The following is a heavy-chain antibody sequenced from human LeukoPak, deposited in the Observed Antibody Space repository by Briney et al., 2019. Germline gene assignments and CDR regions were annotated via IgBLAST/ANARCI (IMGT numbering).Heavy chain of an antibody. CDR2: ISGSGGST. CDR1: GFTFSSYA. V-gene: IGHV3-23*01. J-gene: IGHJ4*02. CDR3: ARGGCTNDLCYLDY. D-gene: IGHD2-8*01. Sequence: GGSLRLSCAASGFTFSSYAMSWVRQAPGKGLEWVSAISGSGGSTYYADSVKGRFTISRDNSKNTLYLQMNSLRAEDTAVFYCARGGCTNDLCYLDYWGQGTLVTVSS.